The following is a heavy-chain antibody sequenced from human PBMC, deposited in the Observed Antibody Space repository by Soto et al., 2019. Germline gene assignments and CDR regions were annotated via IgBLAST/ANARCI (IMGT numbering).Heavy chain of an antibody. V-gene: IGHV4-61*01. CDR3: ARGLGDGNAFDI. Sequence: QVQLQESGPGLVKPSETLSLTCTVSGGSVSSGSYYWSWIRQPPGKGLEWIGYIYYSGSTHYNPSLKSRVTISVDTSKNEFSLKLSSVAAADTAVYYCARGLGDGNAFDIWGQGTMVTVSS. J-gene: IGHJ3*02. CDR2: IYYSGST. D-gene: IGHD4-17*01. CDR1: GGSVSSGSYY.